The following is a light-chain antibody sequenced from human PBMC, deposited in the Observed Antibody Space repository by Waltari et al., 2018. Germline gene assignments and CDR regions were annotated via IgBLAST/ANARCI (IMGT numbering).Light chain of an antibody. CDR3: QQYNSYPYT. CDR2: TAS. CDR1: QSISGR. V-gene: IGKV1-5*03. Sequence: DIQMTQSPSTLSAFVGDRVTISCRASQSISGRLAWYQQKPGKAPKLLIYTASSLQSGVPSTFSGSGSGTEFTLTISSLQPDDFATYYCQQYNSYPYTFGQGTKLETK. J-gene: IGKJ2*01.